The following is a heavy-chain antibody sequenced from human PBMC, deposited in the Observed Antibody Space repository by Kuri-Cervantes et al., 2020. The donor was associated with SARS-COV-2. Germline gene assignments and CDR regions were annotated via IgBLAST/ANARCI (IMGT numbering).Heavy chain of an antibody. CDR2: ISSSSSYI. V-gene: IGHV3-21*01. CDR1: GFTFSSYS. D-gene: IGHD3-22*01. Sequence: GESLKISCAASGFTFSSYSMNWVRQAPGRGPEWVSSISSSSSYIYYVDSVKGRFTISRDNAKNSLYLQMNSLRAEDTAVYYCARDAPSYYDSSGLTDYWGQGTLVTVSS. CDR3: ARDAPSYYDSSGLTDY. J-gene: IGHJ4*02.